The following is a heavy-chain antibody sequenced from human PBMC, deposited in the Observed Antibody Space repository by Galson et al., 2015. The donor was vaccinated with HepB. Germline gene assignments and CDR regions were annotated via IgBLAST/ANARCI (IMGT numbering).Heavy chain of an antibody. CDR2: ISYDGSNK. CDR3: AKDDSGGSCYSGDCGYYYYGMDV. D-gene: IGHD2-15*01. CDR1: GFTFSSYG. V-gene: IGHV3-30*18. Sequence: SLRLSCAASGFTFSSYGMHWVRQAPGKGLEWVAVISYDGSNKYYADSVKGRFTISRDNSRNTLYLQMNSLRAEDTAVYYCAKDDSGGSCYSGDCGYYYYGMDVWGQGTTVTVSS. J-gene: IGHJ6*02.